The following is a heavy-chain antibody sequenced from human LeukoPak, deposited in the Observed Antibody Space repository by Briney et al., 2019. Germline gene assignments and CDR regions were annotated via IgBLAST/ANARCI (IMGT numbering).Heavy chain of an antibody. J-gene: IGHJ3*02. CDR2: INPNSGGT. CDR3: ARVVAATWAFDI. V-gene: IGHV1-2*02. CDR1: GYTFTGYY. D-gene: IGHD2-15*01. Sequence: VASVKVSCKASGYTFTGYYMHWVRQAPGQGLEWMGWINPNSGGTNYAQKFQGRVTMTRDTSISTAYMELSRLRSDDTAVYYCARVVAATWAFDIWGQGTMVTVSS.